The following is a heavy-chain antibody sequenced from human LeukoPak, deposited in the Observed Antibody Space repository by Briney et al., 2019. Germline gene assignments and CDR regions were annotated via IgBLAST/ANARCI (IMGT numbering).Heavy chain of an antibody. CDR2: IYYSGST. J-gene: IGHJ5*02. Sequence: PSETLSLTCTVSGGSISSSSYYWGWIRQPPGKGLKWIGSIYYSGSTYYNPSLKSRVTISVDTSKNQFSLKLSSVTAADTAVYYCARHGDYYDSSGPYGFDPWGQGTLVTVSS. CDR3: ARHGDYYDSSGPYGFDP. CDR1: GGSISSSSYY. D-gene: IGHD3-22*01. V-gene: IGHV4-39*01.